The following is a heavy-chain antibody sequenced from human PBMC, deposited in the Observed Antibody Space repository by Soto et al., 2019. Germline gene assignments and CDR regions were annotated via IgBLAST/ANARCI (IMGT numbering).Heavy chain of an antibody. CDR2: ISSSSSTI. V-gene: IGHV3-48*02. D-gene: IGHD3-3*01. CDR3: ARELPFTIFGVVIIKGAFDI. CDR1: GFTFSSYS. Sequence: PGGSLRLSCAAPGFTFSSYSMNWVRQAPGKGLEWVSYISSSSSTIYYADSVKGRFTISRDNAKNSLYLQMNSLRDEDTAVYYCARELPFTIFGVVIIKGAFDIWGQGTMVTVSS. J-gene: IGHJ3*02.